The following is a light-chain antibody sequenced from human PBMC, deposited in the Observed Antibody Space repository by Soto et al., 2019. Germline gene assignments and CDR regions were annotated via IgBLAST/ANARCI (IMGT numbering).Light chain of an antibody. CDR1: ENIDYY. J-gene: IGKJ2*01. Sequence: DVQMTQSPSTLSASVGDTVTITCRANENIDYYLAWYQQKPGRAPKLLIYKASSLESGVPSRFSGSGSGTEFTLTISSLQPDDFATYYCQHHNNYLYTFGPGTKLEI. V-gene: IGKV1-5*03. CDR3: QHHNNYLYT. CDR2: KAS.